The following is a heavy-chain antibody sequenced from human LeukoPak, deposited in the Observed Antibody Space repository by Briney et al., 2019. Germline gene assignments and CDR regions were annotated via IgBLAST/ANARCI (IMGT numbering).Heavy chain of an antibody. CDR2: IYSGGST. D-gene: IGHD5-18*01. J-gene: IGHJ4*02. CDR1: GFTVSSNY. Sequence: GGSLRLSCAASGFTVSSNYMSWVRQAPGKGLEWVSVIYSGGSTYYADSVKGRFTISRDNSKNTLYLQMNSLRVEDTAVYYCARDGWGYSYGGYWGQGTLVTVSS. CDR3: ARDGWGYSYGGY. V-gene: IGHV3-66*01.